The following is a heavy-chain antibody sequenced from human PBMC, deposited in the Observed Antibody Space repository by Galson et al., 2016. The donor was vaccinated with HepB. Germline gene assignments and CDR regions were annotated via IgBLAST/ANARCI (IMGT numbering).Heavy chain of an antibody. J-gene: IGHJ4*02. CDR3: ARDSIPLTPPPRMYIAARTPFDS. V-gene: IGHV3-48*04. Sequence: SLRLSCAASGFTFSSYSMNWVRQAPGKGLEWISYIGSSSATIFYADSVKGRFTISRDDAKNSLYLQMTSLRAEDTAVYYCARDSIPLTPPPRMYIAARTPFDSWGQGTLVTV. CDR2: IGSSSATI. D-gene: IGHD6-6*01. CDR1: GFTFSSYS.